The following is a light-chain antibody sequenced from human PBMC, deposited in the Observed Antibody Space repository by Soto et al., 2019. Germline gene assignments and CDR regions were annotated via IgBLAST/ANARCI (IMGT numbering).Light chain of an antibody. CDR2: TAS. J-gene: IGKJ3*01. V-gene: IGKV1-12*02. CDR3: QQAASFPFT. CDR1: QPIKTW. Sequence: DIQLTQSPASVSAAVGDRINISCRAIQPIKTWLAWYQQKPGKGPKLLIYTASTLETGVPSRFSGSGSGTDFTLTISSLQPEDAAIYSCQQAASFPFTFGRGAKV.